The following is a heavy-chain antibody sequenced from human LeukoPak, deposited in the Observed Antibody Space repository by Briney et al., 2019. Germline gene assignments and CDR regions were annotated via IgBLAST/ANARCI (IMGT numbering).Heavy chain of an antibody. CDR3: AKTFKVNAYFDY. V-gene: IGHV3-23*01. CDR1: GFTFSSYA. D-gene: IGHD2/OR15-2a*01. CDR2: ISGGGGST. J-gene: IGHJ4*02. Sequence: GGSLRLSCAASGFTFSSYAMSWVRQAPGKGLEWVSVISGGGGSTYYADSVKGRFTISRDNSKNTLYLQMNSLRAEDTAVYYCAKTFKVNAYFDYWGQGTLVTVSS.